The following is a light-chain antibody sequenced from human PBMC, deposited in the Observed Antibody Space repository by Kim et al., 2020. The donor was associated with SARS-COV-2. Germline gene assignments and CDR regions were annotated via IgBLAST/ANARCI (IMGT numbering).Light chain of an antibody. CDR1: QSVSSN. CDR3: QQYNNWPALT. J-gene: IGKJ4*01. V-gene: IGKV3-15*01. CDR2: GAS. Sequence: PPGERAPPSCRASQSVSSNLAWYQQKPGQAPRLLIYGASTRATGIPARFSGSGSGTEFTLTISSLQSEDFAVYYCQQYNNWPALTFGGGTKVDIK.